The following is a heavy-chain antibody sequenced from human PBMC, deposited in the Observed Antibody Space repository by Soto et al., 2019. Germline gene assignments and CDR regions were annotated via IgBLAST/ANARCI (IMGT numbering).Heavy chain of an antibody. V-gene: IGHV3-23*01. Sequence: EVQLLEYGGGLVQPGGSLRLSCAASGFTFSNYVMSWVRQAPGKGLEWVSSISNSGSNRYYAESVKGRVTIYRDNSNNTLYLQMNSLRAEDTALYYCARRGRTLPHYSYYMDVWGKGTTVTVSS. J-gene: IGHJ6*03. CDR2: ISNSGSNR. CDR3: ARRGRTLPHYSYYMDV. CDR1: GFTFSNYV.